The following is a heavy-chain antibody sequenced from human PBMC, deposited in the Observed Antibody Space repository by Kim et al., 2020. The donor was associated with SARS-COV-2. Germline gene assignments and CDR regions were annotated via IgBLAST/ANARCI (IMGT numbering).Heavy chain of an antibody. J-gene: IGHJ4*02. CDR3: ARQGPGYSSGWFDY. V-gene: IGHV5-51*01. Sequence: SPSFQGQVTISADKSISTAYLQWSSLKASDTAMYYCARQGPGYSSGWFDYWGQGTLVTVSS. D-gene: IGHD6-19*01.